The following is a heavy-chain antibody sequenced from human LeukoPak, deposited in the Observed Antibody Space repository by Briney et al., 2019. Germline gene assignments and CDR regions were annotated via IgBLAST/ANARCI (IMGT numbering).Heavy chain of an antibody. CDR1: GFTFSSYS. V-gene: IGHV3-21*01. CDR2: ISSSSSYI. J-gene: IGHJ4*02. CDR3: ARDHGGTYDFWSGYLAHFDY. Sequence: GGSLRLSCAASGFTFSSYSMNWVRQAPGKGLEWVSSISSSSSYIYYADSVKGRFTISRDNAKNSLYLQMNSLRAEDTAVYYCARDHGGTYDFWSGYLAHFDYWGQGTLVTVSS. D-gene: IGHD3-3*01.